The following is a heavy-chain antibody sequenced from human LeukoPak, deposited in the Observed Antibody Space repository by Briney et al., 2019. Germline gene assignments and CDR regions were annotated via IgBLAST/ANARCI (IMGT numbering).Heavy chain of an antibody. CDR2: FYTSRIT. CDR1: GGSISSGSYY. Sequence: PSETLSLTCTASGGSISSGSYYWSWNRPPAGMEREGISRFYTSRITNYNPYLKSRVSMSIDTSKDQVSLKLNSVTAADTAVYYCCVCQGPYYYYGMDVWGQGTTVTVSS. J-gene: IGHJ6*02. CDR3: CVCQGPYYYYGMDV. D-gene: IGHD3-16*01. V-gene: IGHV4-61*02.